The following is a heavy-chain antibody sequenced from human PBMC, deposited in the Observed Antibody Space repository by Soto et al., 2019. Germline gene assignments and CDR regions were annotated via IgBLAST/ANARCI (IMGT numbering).Heavy chain of an antibody. D-gene: IGHD3-3*01. Sequence: GGSLRLSCAASGFTFSSYEMNWVRQAPGKGLEWVSYISSTSGSTIYYADSVKGRFTISRDNAKNSLYLQMHSLRAEDTAVYFCAKKVTIYAVDPADYWGQGTQVTVSS. CDR3: AKKVTIYAVDPADY. CDR2: ISSTSGSTI. J-gene: IGHJ4*02. V-gene: IGHV3-48*03. CDR1: GFTFSSYE.